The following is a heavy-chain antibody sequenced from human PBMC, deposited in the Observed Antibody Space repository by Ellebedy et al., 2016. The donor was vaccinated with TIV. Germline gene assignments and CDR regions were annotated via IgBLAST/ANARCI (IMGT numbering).Heavy chain of an antibody. V-gene: IGHV4-30-2*01. CDR1: GHSISSGGYS. CDR3: ARGRLRPLDAFDA. CDR2: IYNSGPT. J-gene: IGHJ3*01. D-gene: IGHD6-25*01. Sequence: MPSETLSLTCAVSGHSISSGGYSWRCIRQPPGKGLAWLGYIYNSGPTFYNPSLTRRLALSVDTSKNQCSLVLSSVFAADTAMYYCARGRLRPLDAFDAWGQGTMVTISS.